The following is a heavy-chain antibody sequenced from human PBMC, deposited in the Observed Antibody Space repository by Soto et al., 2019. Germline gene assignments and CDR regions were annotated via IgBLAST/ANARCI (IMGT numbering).Heavy chain of an antibody. CDR2: MNHYNGNA. Sequence: QVQLVQSGAEVKKPGASVKVSCKASGYTFITYDINWVRQAPGQGLEWMGWMNHYNGNAGYAQKFQGRVTMTRNTSISTAYMELTSLKSNDTAVYFCARRKERSGPHYFDSWGQGTLVTVSS. J-gene: IGHJ4*02. D-gene: IGHD1-1*01. CDR3: ARRKERSGPHYFDS. CDR1: GYTFITYD. V-gene: IGHV1-8*01.